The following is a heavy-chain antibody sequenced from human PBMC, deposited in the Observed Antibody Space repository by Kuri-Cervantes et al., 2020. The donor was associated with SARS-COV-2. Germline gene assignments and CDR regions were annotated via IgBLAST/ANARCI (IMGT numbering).Heavy chain of an antibody. CDR2: IWYDGSKK. Sequence: GGSLRLSCAASGFTFRNYGMHWVRQAPGKGLEWVAVIWYDGSKKYYADSVKGRFTISRDNSKNTLYLQMKSLRVEDTAVYYCARDLGSGWYHSPHDAFDIWGQGTMVTVSS. D-gene: IGHD6-19*01. CDR3: ARDLGSGWYHSPHDAFDI. CDR1: GFTFRNYG. J-gene: IGHJ3*02. V-gene: IGHV3-33*08.